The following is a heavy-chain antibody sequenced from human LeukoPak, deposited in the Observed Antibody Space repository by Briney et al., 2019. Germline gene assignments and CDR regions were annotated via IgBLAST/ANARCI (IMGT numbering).Heavy chain of an antibody. V-gene: IGHV4-39*07. J-gene: IGHJ4*02. D-gene: IGHD6-13*01. Sequence: PSETLSLTCTVSGGSISSSSYYWGWIRQPPWKGLEWIGSIYYSGSTYYNPSLKSRVTISVDTSKNQFSLKLSSVTAADTAVYYCARDVAAAGIGSWGQGTLVTVSS. CDR1: GGSISSSSYY. CDR3: ARDVAAAGIGS. CDR2: IYYSGST.